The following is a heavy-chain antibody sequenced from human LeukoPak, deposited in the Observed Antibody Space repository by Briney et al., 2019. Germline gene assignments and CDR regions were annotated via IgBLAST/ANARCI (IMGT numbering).Heavy chain of an antibody. CDR2: IYYSGST. CDR3: ASDYGGNSKGDY. D-gene: IGHD4-23*01. J-gene: IGHJ4*02. Sequence: SETLSLTCTVSGVSISSGGHYWSWIRQHPGKGLEWIGNIYYSGSTYYNPSLKSRVTISVDTSKNQFSLKLSSVTAADTAVYYCASDYGGNSKGDYWGQGTLVTVSS. V-gene: IGHV4-31*03. CDR1: GVSISSGGHY.